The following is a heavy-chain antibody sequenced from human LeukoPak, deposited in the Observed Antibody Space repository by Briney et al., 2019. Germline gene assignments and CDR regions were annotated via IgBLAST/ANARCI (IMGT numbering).Heavy chain of an antibody. CDR1: GYTFTSYD. CDR2: MNPNSGNT. CDR3: ASWYYYDSSGYYSEFFDY. D-gene: IGHD3-22*01. V-gene: IGHV1-8*03. Sequence: ASVKVSCKASGYTFTSYDINWVRQATGQGLEWMGWMNPNSGNTGYAQKFQGRVTITRNTSISTAYMELSSPRSEDTAVYYCASWYYYDSSGYYSEFFDYWGQGTLVTVSS. J-gene: IGHJ4*02.